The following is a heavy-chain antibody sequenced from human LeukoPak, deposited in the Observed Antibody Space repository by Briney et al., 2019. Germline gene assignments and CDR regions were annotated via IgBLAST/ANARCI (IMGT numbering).Heavy chain of an antibody. J-gene: IGHJ4*02. Sequence: GGSLRLSCAASGFTFSSYAMSWVRQAPGKGLERVSAISGSGGSTYYADSVKGRFTISRDNSKNTLYLQMNSLRAEDTAVYYCAKSSSGWDDFDYWGQGTLVTVSS. CDR3: AKSSSGWDDFDY. D-gene: IGHD6-19*01. CDR1: GFTFSSYA. V-gene: IGHV3-23*01. CDR2: ISGSGGST.